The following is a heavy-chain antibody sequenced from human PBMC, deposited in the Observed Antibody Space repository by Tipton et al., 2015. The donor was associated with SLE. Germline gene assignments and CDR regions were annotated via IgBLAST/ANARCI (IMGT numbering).Heavy chain of an antibody. CDR3: AKGYSSGYWGIKDY. Sequence: RSLRLSCAASGFTFDDYAMHWVRQAPGKGLEWVSGISWNSGSIGYADSVKGRFTISRDNAKNSLYLQMNSLRAEDTALYYCAKGYSSGYWGIKDYWGQGTLVTVSS. V-gene: IGHV3-9*01. D-gene: IGHD3-22*01. J-gene: IGHJ4*02. CDR1: GFTFDDYA. CDR2: ISWNSGSI.